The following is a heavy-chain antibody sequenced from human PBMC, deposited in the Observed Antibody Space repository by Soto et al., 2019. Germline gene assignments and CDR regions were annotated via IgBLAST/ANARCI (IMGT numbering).Heavy chain of an antibody. CDR1: ESTVSRDW. CDR2: INQDGSEK. D-gene: IGHD1-26*01. V-gene: IGHV3-7*04. CDR3: SGGVGDAF. Sequence: EVHLVESGGGLVQTGGSLRLSCAIFESTVSRDWMNWVRQAPGKGLEWVAHINQDGSEKYYVDSVKGRVTISRDNAKKSLYRQMNSLRPADTAIYYCSGGVGDAFWGQGTLVTVSS. J-gene: IGHJ4*02.